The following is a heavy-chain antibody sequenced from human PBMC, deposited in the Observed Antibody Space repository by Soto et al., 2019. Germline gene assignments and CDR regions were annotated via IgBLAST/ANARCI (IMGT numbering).Heavy chain of an antibody. J-gene: IGHJ4*02. CDR1: GFAFSSYA. CDR3: AKSNGYSYGDPFDY. D-gene: IGHD5-18*01. CDR2: LSDSGGNS. Sequence: EAQLLESGGGLVRAGGSLRLSCAASGFAFSSYAMSWVRQAPGKGLEWVSALSDSGGNSYYADSVKGRFTISRDNSKNTLYLQMNSLRAEDTAVYYCAKSNGYSYGDPFDYWGQGTLVTVSS. V-gene: IGHV3-23*01.